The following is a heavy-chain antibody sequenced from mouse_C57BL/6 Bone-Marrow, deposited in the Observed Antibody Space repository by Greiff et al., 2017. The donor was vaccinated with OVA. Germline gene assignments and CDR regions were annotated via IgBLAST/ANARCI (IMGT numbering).Heavy chain of an antibody. Sequence: VKVVESGPGLVQPSQSLSITCTVSGFSLTSYGVHWVRQSPGKGLEWLGVIWRGGSTDYNAAFMSRLSITKDNSKSQVFFKMNSLQADDTAIYYCAKSDGYWTYWYFDVWGTGTTVTVSS. CDR1: GFSLTSYG. CDR2: IWRGGST. J-gene: IGHJ1*03. CDR3: AKSDGYWTYWYFDV. V-gene: IGHV2-5*01. D-gene: IGHD2-3*01.